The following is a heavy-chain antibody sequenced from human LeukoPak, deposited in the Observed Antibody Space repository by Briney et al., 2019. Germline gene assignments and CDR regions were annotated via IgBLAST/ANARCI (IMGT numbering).Heavy chain of an antibody. V-gene: IGHV4-39*01. D-gene: IGHD3-9*01. CDR3: ASHYDILTGYEY. CDR1: GDSLNTNTYY. CDR2: IYYTGST. Sequence: PSETLSLTCIVSGDSLNTNTYYWGWIRQPPGKGLEWIGSIYYTGSTYYNPSLKSRVTISVDTSKNQFSLKLTSVTAADTAMYYCASHYDILTGYEYWGQGTLVTVSS. J-gene: IGHJ4*02.